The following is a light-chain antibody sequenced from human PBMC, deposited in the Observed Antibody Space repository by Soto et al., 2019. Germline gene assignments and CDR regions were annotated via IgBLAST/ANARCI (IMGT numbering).Light chain of an antibody. CDR3: QHSYSSPPWK. V-gene: IGKV1-39*01. Sequence: DIQMTQSPSTLSGSVGDRVTITCRASQTISSWLAWYQQKPGKAPKLLIYRASTVKTGVPPRFSGSGSGRDFTLTISSLRPDDIATYFCQHSYSSPPWKFGPGTKVDIK. J-gene: IGKJ1*01. CDR2: RAS. CDR1: QTISSW.